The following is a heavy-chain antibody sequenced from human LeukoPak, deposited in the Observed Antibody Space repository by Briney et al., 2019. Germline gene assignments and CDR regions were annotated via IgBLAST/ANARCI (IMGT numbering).Heavy chain of an antibody. CDR3: ARDYGYCSSTSCYTAPDI. CDR2: IYSGGST. D-gene: IGHD2-2*02. V-gene: IGHV3-66*02. Sequence: PGGSLRLSCAASGFTLSSNYMSWVRQAPGKGLEWVSVIYSGGSTYYADSVKGRFTISRDNSKNTLYLQMNSLRAEDTAVYYCARDYGYCSSTSCYTAPDIWGQGTMVTVSS. J-gene: IGHJ3*02. CDR1: GFTLSSNY.